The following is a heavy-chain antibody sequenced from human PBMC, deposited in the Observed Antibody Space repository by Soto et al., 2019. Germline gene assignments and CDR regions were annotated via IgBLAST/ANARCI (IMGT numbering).Heavy chain of an antibody. J-gene: IGHJ5*02. CDR1: CYTFTSYG. Sequence: ASVQVSCKASCYTFTSYGIIWVRQAPGQGLERMGWISAYNGNTNYAQKLQGRVTMTTDTSTSTAYMELRSLRSEDTAVYYCARSSHHTMVRGVYKPHWFDPWGQGTLVTVSS. D-gene: IGHD3-10*01. V-gene: IGHV1-18*01. CDR2: ISAYNGNT. CDR3: ARSSHHTMVRGVYKPHWFDP.